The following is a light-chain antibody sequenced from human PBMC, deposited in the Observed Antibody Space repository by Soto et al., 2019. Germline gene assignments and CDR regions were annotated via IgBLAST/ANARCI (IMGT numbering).Light chain of an antibody. J-gene: IGKJ1*01. V-gene: IGKV1-5*03. CDR2: KAS. CDR3: EHYNSYSEA. Sequence: DIQMTQSPSTLSGSVGDRVTITCRASQTISSWLAWYQQKPGKAPKLLIYKASTLKSGVPSRFSGSGSGTECTLTMSSLQPDDFATYYFEHYNSYSEAFGQGTKVELK. CDR1: QTISSW.